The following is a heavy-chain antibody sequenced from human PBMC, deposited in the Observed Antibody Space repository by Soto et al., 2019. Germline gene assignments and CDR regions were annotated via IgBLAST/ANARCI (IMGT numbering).Heavy chain of an antibody. D-gene: IGHD3-10*01. J-gene: IGHJ5*02. CDR2: IYHSGST. CDR3: ARLANYRRRSYGNTWFDL. V-gene: IGHV4-4*02. CDR1: RGSVSISNL. Sequence: SSASSRGSVSISNLASWVSQPPGKGLEWIGEIYHSGSTNYNPSLKSRVTISVDKSKNQFSLKLSSVTAADTAVYYCARLANYRRRSYGNTWFDLWGQGILVTGSS.